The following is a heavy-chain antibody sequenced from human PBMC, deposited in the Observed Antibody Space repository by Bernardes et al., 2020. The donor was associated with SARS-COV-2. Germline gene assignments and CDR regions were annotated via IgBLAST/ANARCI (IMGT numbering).Heavy chain of an antibody. Sequence: SVKVSCQAFGGTFNNYPVSWLRQAPGQGLEWMGGLNTHFGTADYAQKFRDRVTISADDFTTTAYLEMRSLRSDDTALYFCARSHTPSQYGLWTGPFDYWGLGTPIMVSS. D-gene: IGHD1-1*01. J-gene: IGHJ4*02. V-gene: IGHV1-69*13. CDR2: LNTHFGTA. CDR3: ARSHTPSQYGLWTGPFDY. CDR1: GGTFNNYP.